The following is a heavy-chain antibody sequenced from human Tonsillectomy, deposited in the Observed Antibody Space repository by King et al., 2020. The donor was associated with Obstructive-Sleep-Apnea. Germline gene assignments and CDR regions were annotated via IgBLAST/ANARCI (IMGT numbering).Heavy chain of an antibody. CDR3: ARDFMVRGG. D-gene: IGHD3-10*01. Sequence: KRGEAGGGLVQPGGSLRLSCAASGFTFSSYWMHWVRQAPGKGLVWVSRIKTDGSSTSYADSVKGRFTISRDNAKNTLYLQMNSLRVEDTAVYFCARDFMVRGGWGQGTLVTVSS. V-gene: IGHV3-74*01. J-gene: IGHJ4*02. CDR1: GFTFSSYW. CDR2: IKTDGSST.